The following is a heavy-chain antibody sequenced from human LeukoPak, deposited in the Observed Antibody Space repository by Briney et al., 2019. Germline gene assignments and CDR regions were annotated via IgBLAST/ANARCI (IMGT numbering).Heavy chain of an antibody. CDR2: VYYSGST. J-gene: IGHJ3*01. CDR3: ARRCSSATCYTDAF. Sequence: SETLSLTCTVSCGSISSYYWSWIRQPPGKGLEWIGYVYYSGSTNYNPSLKSRVTISVDTSKKQFSLKLSSVTAADTAVYYCARRCSSATCYTDAFWGQGTMVTVSS. D-gene: IGHD2-2*02. V-gene: IGHV4-59*08. CDR1: CGSISSYY.